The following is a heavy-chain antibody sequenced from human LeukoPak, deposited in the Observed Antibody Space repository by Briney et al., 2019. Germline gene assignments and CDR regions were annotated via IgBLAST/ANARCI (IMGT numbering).Heavy chain of an antibody. CDR3: ARDLRFFDGGYGRSFDN. CDR1: GFTFGSYA. Sequence: GGSLRLSCVVSGFTFGSYAMHWVRQAPGKGLEWVGVISHDAYFKYYTDSLKGRFTISRDNSRNTLYLEMDSLRAEDTALYYCARDLRFFDGGYGRSFDNWGQGTMVTVSS. CDR2: ISHDAYFK. V-gene: IGHV3-30*10. D-gene: IGHD3-9*01. J-gene: IGHJ3*02.